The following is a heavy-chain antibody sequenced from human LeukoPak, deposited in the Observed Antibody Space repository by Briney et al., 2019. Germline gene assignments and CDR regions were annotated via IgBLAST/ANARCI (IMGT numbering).Heavy chain of an antibody. Sequence: PGGSLRLSCAASGFTFSSYAMNWVRQAPGKGLEWVSSISRGSDHIFYADSMKGRFTISRDNAKNSLYPQMNSLGAEDTAVYYCARPYDTRGYFPDYWGQGTLVTVSS. D-gene: IGHD3-22*01. J-gene: IGHJ4*02. V-gene: IGHV3-21*01. CDR2: ISRGSDHI. CDR1: GFTFSSYA. CDR3: ARPYDTRGYFPDY.